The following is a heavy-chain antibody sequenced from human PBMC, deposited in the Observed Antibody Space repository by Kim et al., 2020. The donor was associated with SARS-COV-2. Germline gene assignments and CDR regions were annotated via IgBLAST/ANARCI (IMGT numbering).Heavy chain of an antibody. V-gene: IGHV1-69*02. D-gene: IGHD6-13*01. Sequence: NYCEKFQGGVTITAAKSTSTAYMERSSLRSEDTAVYYCAKLPLAAARFDPWGQGTLVTVSS. CDR3: AKLPLAAARFDP. J-gene: IGHJ5*02.